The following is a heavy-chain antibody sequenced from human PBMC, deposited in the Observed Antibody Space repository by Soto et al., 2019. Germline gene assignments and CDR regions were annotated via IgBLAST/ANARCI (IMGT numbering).Heavy chain of an antibody. Sequence: VASVKVSCKASGGTFSSYAISWVRQAPGQGLEWMGGIIPIFGTANYAQKFQGRVTITADESTSTAYMELSSLRSEDTAVYYCARDANWNDARSFDYWGQGTLVTVSS. D-gene: IGHD1-1*01. CDR1: GGTFSSYA. J-gene: IGHJ4*02. CDR2: IIPIFGTA. V-gene: IGHV1-69*13. CDR3: ARDANWNDARSFDY.